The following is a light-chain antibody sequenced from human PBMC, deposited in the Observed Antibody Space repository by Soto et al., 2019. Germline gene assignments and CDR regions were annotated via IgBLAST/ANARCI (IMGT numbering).Light chain of an antibody. Sequence: IQMTQSPSGLSASVGGRVTITCRASHIISKYLNWYQQKPGVAPKXXIYAASSLQSGVPSRFSGSGSGTDGTITISSLQHEDCSTYYCQQTYSTTITFGQGTRLEIK. CDR2: AAS. J-gene: IGKJ5*01. V-gene: IGKV1-39*01. CDR3: QQTYSTTIT. CDR1: HIISKY.